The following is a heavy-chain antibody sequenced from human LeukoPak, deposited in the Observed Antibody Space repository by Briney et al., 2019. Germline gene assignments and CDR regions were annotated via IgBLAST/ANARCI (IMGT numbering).Heavy chain of an antibody. Sequence: SETLSLTCTVSGGSISSSSYYWGWIRQPPGKGLEWIGSIYYSGSTYYNPSLKSRVTISVDTSKNQFSLNLSSVTAADTAVYYCARSPTKRVPEDYWGQGTLVTVSS. CDR3: ARSPTKRVPEDY. J-gene: IGHJ4*02. CDR2: IYYSGST. V-gene: IGHV4-39*07. CDR1: GGSISSSSYY. D-gene: IGHD2-2*01.